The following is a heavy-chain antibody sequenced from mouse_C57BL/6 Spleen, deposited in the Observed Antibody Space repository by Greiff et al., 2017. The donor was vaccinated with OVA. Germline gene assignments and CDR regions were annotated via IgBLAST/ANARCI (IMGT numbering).Heavy chain of an antibody. CDR1: GYTFTSYT. J-gene: IGHJ2*01. CDR3: ARSGSNYRYFDY. Sequence: QVQLKESGAELARPGASVKMSCKASGYTFTSYTMHWVKQRPGQGLEWIGYINPSSGYTKYNQKFKDKATLTADKSSSTAYMQLSSLTSEDSAVYYCARSGSNYRYFDYWGQGTTLTVSS. V-gene: IGHV1-4*01. D-gene: IGHD2-5*01. CDR2: INPSSGYT.